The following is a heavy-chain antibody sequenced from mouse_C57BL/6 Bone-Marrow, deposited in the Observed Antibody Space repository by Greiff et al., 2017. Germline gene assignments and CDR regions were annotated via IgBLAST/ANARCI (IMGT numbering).Heavy chain of an antibody. V-gene: IGHV7-1*01. CDR3: ARDEGTYYAMDY. J-gene: IGHJ4*01. CDR2: SRNKANDYTT. Sequence: EVNVVESGGGLVQSGRSLRLSCATSGFTFSDFYMEWVRQAPGKGLEWIAASRNKANDYTTEYSASVKGRFIVSRDTSQSILYLQMNALRAEDTAIYYCARDEGTYYAMDYWGQGTSVTVSS. CDR1: GFTFSDFY.